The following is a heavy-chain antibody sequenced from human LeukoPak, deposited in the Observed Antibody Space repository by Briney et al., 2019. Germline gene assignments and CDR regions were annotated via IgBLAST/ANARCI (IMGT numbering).Heavy chain of an antibody. D-gene: IGHD1-26*01. Sequence: SETLSLTCSVSGVSISDYHWIWLRQPPAKGLEWLGYFSYSGSTSYNPSLKSRVTMSVDTSKNQFSLRLISVAAADTAVYYCARMYSGTSYYFDFWGQGTLVTVSS. CDR3: ARMYSGTSYYFDF. CDR1: GVSISDYH. CDR2: FSYSGST. V-gene: IGHV4-59*01. J-gene: IGHJ4*02.